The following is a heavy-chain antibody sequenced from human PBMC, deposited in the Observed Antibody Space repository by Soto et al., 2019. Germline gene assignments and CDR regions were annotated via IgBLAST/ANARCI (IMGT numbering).Heavy chain of an antibody. J-gene: IGHJ5*02. CDR3: ARDNGDGFGELLSSWFDP. CDR1: GGSISRGGYY. V-gene: IGHV4-31*03. Sequence: QVQLQESGPGLVKPSQTLSLTCTVSGGSISRGGYYWSWIRQHPGKGLEWIGYIYYSGSTYYNPSLKSRVTITVDESKNQFSLKLSSVTAADTAVYYCARDNGDGFGELLSSWFDPWGQGTLVTVSS. D-gene: IGHD3-10*01. CDR2: IYYSGST.